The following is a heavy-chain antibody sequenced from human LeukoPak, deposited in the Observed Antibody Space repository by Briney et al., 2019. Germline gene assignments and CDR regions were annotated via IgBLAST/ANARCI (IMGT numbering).Heavy chain of an antibody. CDR1: GGTFSSYA. J-gene: IGHJ4*02. Sequence: SVKVSCKASGGTFSSYAISWVRQAPGQGLEWMGGIIPIFGTANYAQKFQGRATITADKSTSTAYMELSSLRSEDTAVYYCAASDTAMVTYGVDYWGQGTLVTVSS. D-gene: IGHD5-18*01. V-gene: IGHV1-69*06. CDR2: IIPIFGTA. CDR3: AASDTAMVTYGVDY.